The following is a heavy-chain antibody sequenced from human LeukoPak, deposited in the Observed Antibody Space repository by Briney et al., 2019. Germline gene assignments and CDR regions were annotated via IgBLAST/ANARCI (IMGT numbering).Heavy chain of an antibody. D-gene: IGHD3-22*01. V-gene: IGHV3-23*01. Sequence: GGSLRLSCAASGFTFSSYGMSWVRQAPGKGLEWVSAISGSGGSTYYADSVKGRFTISRDNSKNTLYLQMNSLRAEDTAVCYCAKDTYYYDSSGYYDFHYWGQGTLVTVSS. J-gene: IGHJ4*02. CDR3: AKDTYYYDSSGYYDFHY. CDR2: ISGSGGST. CDR1: GFTFSSYG.